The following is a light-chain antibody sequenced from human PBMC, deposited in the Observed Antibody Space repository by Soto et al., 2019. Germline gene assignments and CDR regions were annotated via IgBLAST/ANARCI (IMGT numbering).Light chain of an antibody. CDR3: CSYAGSMTWV. V-gene: IGLV2-23*01. CDR2: EAT. CDR1: SNDVGSYNF. J-gene: IGLJ3*02. Sequence: QSALTQPASVSGSPGQSITISCTGTSNDVGSYNFVSWYQHHPGEAPKLMIYEATKRPSGVSHRFSGSKSGNTASLTISGLQAEDEGEYYCCSYAGSMTWVFGGGTKLTVL.